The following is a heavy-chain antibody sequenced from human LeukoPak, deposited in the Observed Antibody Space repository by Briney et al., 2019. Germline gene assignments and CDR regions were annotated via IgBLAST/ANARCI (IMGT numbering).Heavy chain of an antibody. J-gene: IGHJ4*02. CDR2: IYYSGST. CDR3: ARGGWSDSSGYYNFDY. CDR1: GSSISSGGYY. Sequence: SETLSLTCTVSGSSISSGGYYWSWIRQHPGKGLEWIGYIYYSGSTYYNPSLKSRVTILVDTSKNQFSLKLSSVTAADTAVYYCARGGWSDSSGYYNFDYWGQGTLVTVSS. V-gene: IGHV4-31*03. D-gene: IGHD3-22*01.